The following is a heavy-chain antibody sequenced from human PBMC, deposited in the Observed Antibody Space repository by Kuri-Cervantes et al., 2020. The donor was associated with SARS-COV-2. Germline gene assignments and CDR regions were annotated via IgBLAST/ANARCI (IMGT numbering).Heavy chain of an antibody. D-gene: IGHD2-15*01. V-gene: IGHV4-38-2*01. J-gene: IGHJ4*02. CDR1: GYSISSVYY. CDR3: ARGCGGRCGVGDY. CDR2: IYHSGST. Sequence: SETLSPTCAVSGYSISSVYYWGWIRQPPGKGLEWIGSIYHSGSTYYNPFLKSRVTISVDTSKDQFSLKLGSVTAADPAVYYGARGCGGRCGVGDYWGQGTLVTVSS.